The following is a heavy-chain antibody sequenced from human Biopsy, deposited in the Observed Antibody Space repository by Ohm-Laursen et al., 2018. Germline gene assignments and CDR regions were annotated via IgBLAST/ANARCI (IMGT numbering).Heavy chain of an antibody. J-gene: IGHJ6*02. CDR3: AKDVRVKVQLDGMDV. V-gene: IGHV3-9*01. CDR2: ISWHSGSR. D-gene: IGHD1-1*01. Sequence: SSLRLSCAASGFTFDDYAMHWVRQAPGTGLEWVSGISWHSGSRGYADSVKGRFTISRDNAKKLLYLQMNSLRAEDTALYYCAKDVRVKVQLDGMDVWGQGTTVTVSS. CDR1: GFTFDDYA.